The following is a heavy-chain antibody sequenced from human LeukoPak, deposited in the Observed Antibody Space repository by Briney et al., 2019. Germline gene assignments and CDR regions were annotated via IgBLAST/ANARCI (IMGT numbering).Heavy chain of an antibody. J-gene: IGHJ3*02. Sequence: ASVKVSCKASGYTFTGYYMHWVRQAPGQGLEWMGWINPNSGGTNYAQKFQGRVTMTRDTSISTAYMELSRLRSDDTAVYYCARAASSYYDRSGYLYDAFDIWGQGTMVTVSS. D-gene: IGHD3-22*01. V-gene: IGHV1-2*02. CDR2: INPNSGGT. CDR3: ARAASSYYDRSGYLYDAFDI. CDR1: GYTFTGYY.